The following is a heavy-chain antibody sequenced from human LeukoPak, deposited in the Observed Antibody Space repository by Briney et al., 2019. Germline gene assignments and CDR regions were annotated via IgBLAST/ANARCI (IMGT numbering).Heavy chain of an antibody. Sequence: PSETLSLTCTVSGGSISSYYWSWIRQPPGKGLEWIGYIYYSGSTNYNPSLKSRVTISVDTSKNQFSLKLSSVTAADTAVYYCARGGAKYYYDSSGYYYAEDWGQGTLVTVSS. CDR3: ARGGAKYYYDSSGYYYAED. CDR1: GGSISSYY. V-gene: IGHV4-59*12. J-gene: IGHJ4*02. CDR2: IYYSGST. D-gene: IGHD3-22*01.